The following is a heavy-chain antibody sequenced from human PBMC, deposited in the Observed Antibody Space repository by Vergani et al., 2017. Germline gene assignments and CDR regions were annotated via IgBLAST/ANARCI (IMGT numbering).Heavy chain of an antibody. CDR1: GFTFSNFG. J-gene: IGHJ4*02. D-gene: IGHD2-2*01. V-gene: IGHV3-30*02. CDR2: LRYDGTTK. Sequence: QVQLVESAGGVVQPGGSLRLSCAASGFTFSNFGMHWIRQAPGKGLEWLAYLRYDGTTKQYADSVKGRFTISRDNSKNTLYLQMDSLRPEDTAMFYCVKDRGASIGFDDWGQGTQVTVSS. CDR3: VKDRGASIGFDD.